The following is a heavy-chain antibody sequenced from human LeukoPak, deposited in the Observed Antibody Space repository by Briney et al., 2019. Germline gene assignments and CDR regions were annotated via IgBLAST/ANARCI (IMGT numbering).Heavy chain of an antibody. CDR1: GFSFSTYS. V-gene: IGHV3-48*02. CDR2: IRSRDGAI. D-gene: IGHD2-15*01. Sequence: GGSLRLSCAASGFSFSTYSMNWVRQAPGQGLEWVSYIRSRDGAIYYADSVRGRFTISTDNARKSLYLQMNSLREEDTAVYYCARDSSWSFDYWGQGTLVTVSS. CDR3: ARDSSWSFDY. J-gene: IGHJ4*02.